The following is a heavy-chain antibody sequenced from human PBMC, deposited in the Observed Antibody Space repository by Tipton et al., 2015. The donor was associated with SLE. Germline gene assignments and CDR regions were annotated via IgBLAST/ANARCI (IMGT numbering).Heavy chain of an antibody. Sequence: GLVKPSETLSLTCTVSGGSISSYYWSWIRQPPGKGLDWIGYVYYSGSTNYNPSLKSRVTISVDTSKNQFSLKLSSVTAADTAVYYCARGSGTYYSYYYMDVWGKGTTVTVSS. J-gene: IGHJ6*03. CDR1: GGSISSYY. CDR2: VYYSGST. V-gene: IGHV4-59*01. D-gene: IGHD1-26*01. CDR3: ARGSGTYYSYYYMDV.